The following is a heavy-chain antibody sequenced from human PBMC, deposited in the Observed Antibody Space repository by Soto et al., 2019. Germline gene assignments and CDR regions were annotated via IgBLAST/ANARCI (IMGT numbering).Heavy chain of an antibody. CDR3: ARGVGASYRPFYGMDV. CDR2: IYYSGST. Sequence: NPSETLSLTCTVSGGSISSSSYYWGWIRQPPGKGLEWIGSIYYSGSTYYNPSLKSRVTISVDTSKNQFSLKLSSVTAADTAVYYCARGVGASYRPFYGMDVWGQGTTVTVSS. J-gene: IGHJ6*02. D-gene: IGHD1-26*01. V-gene: IGHV4-39*01. CDR1: GGSISSSSYY.